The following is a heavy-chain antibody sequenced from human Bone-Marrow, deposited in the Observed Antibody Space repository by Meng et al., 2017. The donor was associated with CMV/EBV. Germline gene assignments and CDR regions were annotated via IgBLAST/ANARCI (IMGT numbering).Heavy chain of an antibody. V-gene: IGHV3-48*03. D-gene: IGHD5-18*01. J-gene: IGHJ4*02. CDR2: INTSGSTK. CDR1: GFTFSSYE. CDR3: ARSRGYSFGHDY. Sequence: GESLKISCAASGFTFSSYEMNWVRQAPGKGLEWVSYINTSGSTKHYADSVKGRFTISRDNAKNSLYLQMNSLRAEDTAVYYCARSRGYSFGHDYWGQGTLVTVSS.